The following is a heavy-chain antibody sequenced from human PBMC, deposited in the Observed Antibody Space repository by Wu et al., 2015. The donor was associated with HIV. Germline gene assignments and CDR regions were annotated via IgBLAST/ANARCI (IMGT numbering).Heavy chain of an antibody. CDR3: AREGGILPAARFTFDI. CDR2: IIPIFNKT. D-gene: IGHD2-2*01. CDR1: GGTFSSYA. J-gene: IGHJ3*02. Sequence: QVHLVQSGAEVKKPGSSLRISCKASGGTFSSYAISWVRQAPGQGLEWMGGIIPIFNKTNYAQKFQGRVTITADESTSTAYMDFKSLRSDDTAVYFCAREGGILPAARFTFDIWGQGTLVTVSS. V-gene: IGHV1-69*12.